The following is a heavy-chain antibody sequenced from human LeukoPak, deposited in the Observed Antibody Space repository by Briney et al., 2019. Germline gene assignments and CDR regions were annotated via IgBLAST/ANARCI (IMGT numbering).Heavy chain of an antibody. Sequence: ASVKVSYKASGYTFTGYYMHWVRQAPGQGLEWMGWINPNSGGTNYAQKFQGRVTMTRDTSISTAYMELSRLRSDDTAVYYCARPYFDLLDWFDPWGQGTLVTVSS. V-gene: IGHV1-2*02. J-gene: IGHJ5*02. D-gene: IGHD3-9*01. CDR2: INPNSGGT. CDR1: GYTFTGYY. CDR3: ARPYFDLLDWFDP.